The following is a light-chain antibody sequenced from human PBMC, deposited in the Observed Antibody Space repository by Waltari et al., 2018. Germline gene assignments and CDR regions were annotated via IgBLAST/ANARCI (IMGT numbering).Light chain of an antibody. CDR3: HQYYGSPPA. J-gene: IGKJ3*01. CDR1: QSILYSSNNKND. CDR2: WAS. Sequence: DIVMTQSPDSLAVSLGERATINCKSSQSILYSSNNKNDLAWYQQKPGQPPKLLISWASTRESGVPDRFSGSGSGTDFTLPISSLQAEDVAVYYCHQYYGSPPAFGPGTKVDIK. V-gene: IGKV4-1*01.